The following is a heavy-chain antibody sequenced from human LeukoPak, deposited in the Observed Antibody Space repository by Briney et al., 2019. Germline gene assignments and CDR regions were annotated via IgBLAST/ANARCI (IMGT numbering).Heavy chain of an antibody. D-gene: IGHD3-10*01. CDR3: ARGSVRGVMRRNWFDP. CDR1: GGSISSYY. J-gene: IGHJ5*02. CDR2: INHSGST. Sequence: SETLSLTCTVSGGSISSYYWSWIRQPPGKGLEWIGEINHSGSTNYNPSLKSRVTISVDTSKNQFSLKLSSVTAADTAVYYCARGSVRGVMRRNWFDPWGQGTLVTVSS. V-gene: IGHV4-34*01.